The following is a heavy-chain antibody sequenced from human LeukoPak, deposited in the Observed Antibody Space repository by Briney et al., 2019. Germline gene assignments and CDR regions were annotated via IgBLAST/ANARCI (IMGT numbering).Heavy chain of an antibody. Sequence: GGSLRLSCAASGFTFSSYAMSWVRQAPGKGLEWVSAISGSGGSTYYADSVKGRFTISRDNSKNTLYLQMNSLRAEDTAVYYCARGTLPSHDYGDPDAFDIWGQGTMVTVSS. V-gene: IGHV3-23*01. CDR3: ARGTLPSHDYGDPDAFDI. CDR1: GFTFSSYA. CDR2: ISGSGGST. D-gene: IGHD4-17*01. J-gene: IGHJ3*02.